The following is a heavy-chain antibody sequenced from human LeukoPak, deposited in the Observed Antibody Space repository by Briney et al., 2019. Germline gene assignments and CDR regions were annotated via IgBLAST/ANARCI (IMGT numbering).Heavy chain of an antibody. D-gene: IGHD3-22*01. CDR2: IYDSGST. V-gene: IGHV4-39*07. Sequence: SETLSLTCTVSGDSINSNNYYWGWIRQPPGKGLEWIGSIYDSGSTYYNPSLKSRVTISVDTSKNQYSLKLSSVTAADTAVYYCARLKDYYDSSGYRAYAFDIWGQGTMVTVSS. CDR3: ARLKDYYDSSGYRAYAFDI. CDR1: GDSINSNNYY. J-gene: IGHJ3*02.